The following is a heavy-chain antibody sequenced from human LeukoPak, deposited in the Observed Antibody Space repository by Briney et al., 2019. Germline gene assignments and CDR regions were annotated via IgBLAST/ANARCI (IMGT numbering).Heavy chain of an antibody. J-gene: IGHJ5*02. Sequence: SETLSLTCTVSGVSIGSTHYYWGWIRQPAGKGLEWIGRVYFSGSTNYNPSLKGRVTISVDTSKNQFSLSLMSVTAADTAVYYCVKDGGHTTLDPWGQGTQVTVSS. V-gene: IGHV4-61*02. D-gene: IGHD1-1*01. CDR1: GVSIGSTHYY. CDR2: VYFSGST. CDR3: VKDGGHTTLDP.